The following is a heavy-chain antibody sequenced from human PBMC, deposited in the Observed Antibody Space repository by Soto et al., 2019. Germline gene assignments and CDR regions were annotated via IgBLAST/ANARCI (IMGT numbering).Heavy chain of an antibody. J-gene: IGHJ4*02. CDR2: ISYDGSNK. Sequence: GGSMRLSCAAAGGTFSGYGRHWVRQAPDKGLEWVAVISYDGSNKYYADSVKGRFTISRDNSKNTLYLQMNSLRAEDTAVYYYAKDPYDFWSGPFDYWGQGTLVTVSS. CDR1: GGTFSGYG. D-gene: IGHD3-3*01. CDR3: AKDPYDFWSGPFDY. V-gene: IGHV3-30*18.